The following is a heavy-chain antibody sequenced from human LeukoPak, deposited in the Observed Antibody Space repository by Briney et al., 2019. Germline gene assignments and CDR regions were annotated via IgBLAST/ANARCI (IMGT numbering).Heavy chain of an antibody. V-gene: IGHV3-23*01. CDR1: GFTFSSYA. CDR2: ISGSGGST. CDR3: AKTYDFWSGYQYYFDC. Sequence: GASLRLSCAASGFTFSSYAMSWVRQAPGKGLEWVSAISGSGGSTYYADSVKGRFTISRDNSKNTLYLQMNSLRAEDTAVYYCAKTYDFWSGYQYYFDCWGQGTLVTVSS. D-gene: IGHD3-3*01. J-gene: IGHJ4*02.